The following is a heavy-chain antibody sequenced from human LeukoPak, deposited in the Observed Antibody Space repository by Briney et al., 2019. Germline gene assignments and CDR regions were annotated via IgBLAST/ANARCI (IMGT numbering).Heavy chain of an antibody. CDR1: GFTFSSYG. D-gene: IGHD2-8*01. V-gene: IGHV3-48*02. J-gene: IGHJ4*02. CDR3: AKTARVMEY. Sequence: GGSLRLSCAASGFTFSSYGMTWVRQAPGKGLEWVSYISSSSSTIYYADAVKGRFTISRDNAKNSLFLQMSSLRDEDTAVYYCAKTARVMEYWGQGTLVTVSS. CDR2: ISSSSSTI.